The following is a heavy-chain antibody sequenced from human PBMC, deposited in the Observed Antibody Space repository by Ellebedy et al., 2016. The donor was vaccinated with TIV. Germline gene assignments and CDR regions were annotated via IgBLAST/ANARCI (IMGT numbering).Heavy chain of an antibody. Sequence: GGSLRLSCVASGFRLSTHGMHWVRQAPGKGLEWVSFIRSDGSRRYYADSVKGRFTISRDDSKNTLYLEMNNLRAEDTALYYCVKGAYPVPTVMAVWGQGTTVTVSS. CDR2: IRSDGSRR. CDR3: VKGAYPVPTVMAV. D-gene: IGHD4-17*01. J-gene: IGHJ6*02. V-gene: IGHV3-30*02. CDR1: GFRLSTHG.